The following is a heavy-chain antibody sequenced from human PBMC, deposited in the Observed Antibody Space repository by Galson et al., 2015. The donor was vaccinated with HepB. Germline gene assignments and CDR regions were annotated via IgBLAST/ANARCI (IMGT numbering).Heavy chain of an antibody. Sequence: CAISGDSVSSNSAAWNWIRQSPSRGLEWLGRTYYRSKWYNDYAVSVKSRITINPDTSKSQFSLQLNSVTPEDTAVYFCARERGSASYSYHYYYMDVWGKGTTVTVSS. CDR2: TYYRSKWYN. V-gene: IGHV6-1*01. J-gene: IGHJ6*03. CDR3: ARERGSASYSYHYYYMDV. CDR1: GDSVSSNSAA.